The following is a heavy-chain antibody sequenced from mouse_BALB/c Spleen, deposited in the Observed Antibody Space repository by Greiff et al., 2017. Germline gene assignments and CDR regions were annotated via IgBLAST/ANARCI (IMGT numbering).Heavy chain of an antibody. V-gene: IGHV5-4*02. CDR3: ARAPRLTLVDWYFDV. CDR2: ISDGGSYT. D-gene: IGHD1-2*01. CDR1: GFTFSDYY. J-gene: IGHJ1*01. Sequence: EVQGVESGGGLVKPGGSLKLSCAASGFTFSDYYMYWVRQTPEKRLAWVATISDGGSYTYYPDSVKGRVTISRDNAKNNLYLQMSSLKSEDTAMYYCARAPRLTLVDWYFDVWGAGATVTVSS.